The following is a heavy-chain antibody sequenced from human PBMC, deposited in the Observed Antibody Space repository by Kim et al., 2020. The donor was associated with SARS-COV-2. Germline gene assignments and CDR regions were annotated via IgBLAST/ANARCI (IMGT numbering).Heavy chain of an antibody. D-gene: IGHD3-10*01. V-gene: IGHV3-30*18. J-gene: IGHJ4*02. Sequence: GGSLRLSCAASGFTFSTYGMHWVRQAPGKGLEWVAVISYEGSNKYHADSVQGRFTISRDNSKNTLYLQMNSLRVEDTAVYYCAKDGLNYYGSGMSDYFDYWGLGTLVTVSS. CDR3: AKDGLNYYGSGMSDYFDY. CDR1: GFTFSTYG. CDR2: ISYEGSNK.